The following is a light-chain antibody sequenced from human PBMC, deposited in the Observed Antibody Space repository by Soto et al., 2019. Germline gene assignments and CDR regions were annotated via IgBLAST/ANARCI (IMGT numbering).Light chain of an antibody. Sequence: EIVLTQSPGTLSLSPGERATLSCRASQSVRSSYLAWYQQKPGQAPRLLMYAVSSRATGTPDRFSGSGSGTDFTLTISRLEPEDFAVYYCQQYDTSRTSGQGTKVDIK. CDR2: AVS. J-gene: IGKJ1*01. V-gene: IGKV3-20*01. CDR3: QQYDTSRT. CDR1: QSVRSSY.